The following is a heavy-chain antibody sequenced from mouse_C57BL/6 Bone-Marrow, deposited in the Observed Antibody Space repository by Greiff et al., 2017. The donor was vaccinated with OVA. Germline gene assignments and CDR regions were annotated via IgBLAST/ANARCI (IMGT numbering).Heavy chain of an antibody. D-gene: IGHD1-1*02. J-gene: IGHJ3*01. CDR1: GYSITSGYY. Sequence: EVQLQESGPGLVKPSQSLSLTCSVTGYSITSGYYWNWIRQFPGNKLEWMGYISYDGSNNYNPSLKNRISITRDTSKNQFFLKLNSVTTEDTATYYCAREDYWFAYWGQGTLVTVSA. V-gene: IGHV3-6*01. CDR2: ISYDGSN. CDR3: AREDYWFAY.